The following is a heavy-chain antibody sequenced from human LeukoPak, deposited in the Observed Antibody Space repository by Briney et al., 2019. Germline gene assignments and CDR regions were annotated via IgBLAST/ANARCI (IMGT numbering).Heavy chain of an antibody. J-gene: IGHJ4*02. CDR1: GYSISSGYY. V-gene: IGHV4-38-2*02. D-gene: IGHD6-6*01. CDR2: IYHSGST. Sequence: SETLSLTCTVSGYSISSGYYWGWIRQPPGKGLVWIGSIYHSGSTYYNPSLKSRVTISVDTSKNQFSLKLSSVTAADTAVYYCARGGLGSSRPHWGQGTLVTVSS. CDR3: ARGGLGSSRPH.